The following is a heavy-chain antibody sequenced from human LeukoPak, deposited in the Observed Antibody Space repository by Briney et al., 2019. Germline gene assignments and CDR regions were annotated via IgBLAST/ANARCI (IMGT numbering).Heavy chain of an antibody. CDR2: ISSTGGTI. Sequence: SGGSLRLSCAASGFTFSDYYMSWIRQAPGKGLEWVSFISSTGGTIYYADAVKGRFTVSRDNAKNSLLLQMNSLRAEDTALYYCARGYSRAAFDIWGQGTMVTVSS. CDR3: ARGYSRAAFDI. V-gene: IGHV3-11*04. CDR1: GFTFSDYY. J-gene: IGHJ3*02. D-gene: IGHD2-15*01.